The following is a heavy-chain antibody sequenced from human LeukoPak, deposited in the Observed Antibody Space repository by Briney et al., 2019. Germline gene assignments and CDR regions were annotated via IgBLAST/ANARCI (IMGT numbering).Heavy chain of an antibody. CDR2: ISAYNGNT. CDR1: GYTFTSYG. D-gene: IGHD3-3*01. CDR3: ARPHDYDFWSGYPNNWFDP. J-gene: IGHJ5*02. Sequence: ASVKVSCKASGYTFTSYGISWVRQAPGQGLEWMGWISAYNGNTNYAQKLQGRVTMTTDTSTSTAYMELRSLRSDDTAVYYCARPHDYDFWSGYPNNWFDPWGQGTPVTVSS. V-gene: IGHV1-18*01.